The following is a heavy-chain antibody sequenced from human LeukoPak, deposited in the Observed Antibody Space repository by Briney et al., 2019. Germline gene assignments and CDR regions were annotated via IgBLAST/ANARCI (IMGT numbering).Heavy chain of an antibody. V-gene: IGHV3-23*01. CDR3: AKLDYGDYGYFDL. D-gene: IGHD4-17*01. CDR2: ISGSGGST. Sequence: GSLRLPCAASGFNLSSYAMSWVRQGPGKGLEWVSAISGSGGSTYYADSVKGRFTISRDNSKNTLYLQMNSLRAEDTAVYYCAKLDYGDYGYFDLWGRGTLVTVSS. J-gene: IGHJ2*01. CDR1: GFNLSSYA.